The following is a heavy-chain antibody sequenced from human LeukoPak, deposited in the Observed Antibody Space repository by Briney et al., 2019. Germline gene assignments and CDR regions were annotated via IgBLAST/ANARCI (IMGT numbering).Heavy chain of an antibody. CDR2: ISGSGGST. V-gene: IGHV3-23*01. D-gene: IGHD6-19*01. CDR1: GSTFSSYA. CDR3: ASRAIAVANA. Sequence: GGSLRLSCVVSGSTFSSYAMSWVRQAPGKWLEWVSGISGSGGSTYYADSVKGRFTISRDNSKNTLYLQMNSLRAEDTAVYYCASRAIAVANARGQGTLVTVSS. J-gene: IGHJ4*02.